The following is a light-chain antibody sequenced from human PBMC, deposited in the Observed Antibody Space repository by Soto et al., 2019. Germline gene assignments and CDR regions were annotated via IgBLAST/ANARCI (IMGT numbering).Light chain of an antibody. CDR1: QSISIW. CDR2: RAS. CDR3: QQPNSYSPT. V-gene: IGKV1-5*03. Sequence: DIQMTQSPSTLSASIGDRVTITCRASQSISIWLAWYQQKPGEAPNLLISRASSLESGVPSRFSGSGSGTEFTLTISSLQPDDFATYYCQQPNSYSPTFGEGTKLEIK. J-gene: IGKJ2*01.